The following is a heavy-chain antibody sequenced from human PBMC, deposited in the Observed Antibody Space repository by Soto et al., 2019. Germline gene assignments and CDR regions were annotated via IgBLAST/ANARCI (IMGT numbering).Heavy chain of an antibody. CDR1: GFSVSDNY. CDR2: LYAGGAT. V-gene: IGHV3-53*01. J-gene: IGHJ3*02. CDR3: AGQRANGYGDTNDALDI. Sequence: EVQLVESGGGLIQPGGSLRLSCAASGFSVSDNYMNWVRQAPGKGLQWVSLLYAGGATFYADSVKGRFTISRDSSKNTLYLKMDSLRAEDTAVYYFAGQRANGYGDTNDALDIWGQGTVVSVS. D-gene: IGHD4-17*01.